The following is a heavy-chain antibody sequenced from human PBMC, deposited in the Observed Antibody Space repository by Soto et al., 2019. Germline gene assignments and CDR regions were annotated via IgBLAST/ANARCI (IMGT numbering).Heavy chain of an antibody. Sequence: EVQLVESGGGLVQPGRSLRLSCTASGFTFDDYAMYWVRQAPGKGLEWVSGISWNSDNIGYAESVKGRFTVSRDNAKNSLYLQMNSLRADDTALYYCANLYGSGRSGRAAHDDWGQGTLVTVSS. D-gene: IGHD3-10*01. CDR2: ISWNSDNI. J-gene: IGHJ4*02. CDR1: GFTFDDYA. CDR3: ANLYGSGRSGRAAHDD. V-gene: IGHV3-9*01.